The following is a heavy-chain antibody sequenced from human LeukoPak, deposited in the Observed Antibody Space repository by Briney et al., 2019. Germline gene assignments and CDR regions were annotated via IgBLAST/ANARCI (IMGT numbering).Heavy chain of an antibody. CDR1: GFTFSSYA. J-gene: IGHJ4*02. Sequence: GGSLRLSCAASGFTFSSYAMSWLRQAPGKGLEWVSAISGSDGSTYYADSVKGRFTISRDNSKNTLYLQMNSLRAEDTAVYYCAKSYHILTGYFAYHFDYWGQATLVTVSS. CDR2: ISGSDGST. V-gene: IGHV3-23*01. CDR3: AKSYHILTGYFAYHFDY. D-gene: IGHD3-9*01.